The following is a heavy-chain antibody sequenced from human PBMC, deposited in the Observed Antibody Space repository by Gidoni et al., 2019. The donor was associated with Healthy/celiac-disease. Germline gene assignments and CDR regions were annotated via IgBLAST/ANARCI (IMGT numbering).Heavy chain of an antibody. CDR1: GGSISSSSYY. CDR2: IYYSGST. J-gene: IGHJ4*02. D-gene: IGHD4-17*01. V-gene: IGHV4-39*01. Sequence: QLQLQESGPGLVKPSETLSLTCTVSGGSISSSSYYWGWIRQPPGKGLEWIGSIYYSGSTYYNPSLKSRVTISVDTSKNQFSLKLSSVTAADTAVYYCARHPSRDGEFDYWGQGTLVTVSS. CDR3: ARHPSRDGEFDY.